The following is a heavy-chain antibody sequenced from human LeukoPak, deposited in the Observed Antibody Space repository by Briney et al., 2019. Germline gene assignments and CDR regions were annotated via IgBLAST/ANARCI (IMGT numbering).Heavy chain of an antibody. CDR1: GFTFSSYG. V-gene: IGHV3-30*02. Sequence: GGSLRLSCAASGFTFSSYGMHWVRQAPGKGLEWVAFIRYDGSNKYYADSVKGRFTISRDNSKNTLYLQMNSLRAEDTAVYYCAVGYGGNSGHDAFDIWGQGTIVTVSS. CDR2: IRYDGSNK. CDR3: AVGYGGNSGHDAFDI. D-gene: IGHD4-23*01. J-gene: IGHJ3*02.